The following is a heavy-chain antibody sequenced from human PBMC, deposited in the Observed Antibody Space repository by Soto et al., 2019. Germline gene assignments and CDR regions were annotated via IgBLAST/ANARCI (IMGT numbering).Heavy chain of an antibody. CDR2: MYQSGST. CDR1: GYSISSGYF. V-gene: IGHV4-38-2*02. CDR3: TRDGDGRMTTNPYYYYGIDV. Sequence: SETLSLTCGVSGYSISSGYFWGWIRQPPGKGLEWIGSMYQSGSTYYNPSLKSRVTISIDTSKNQFSLKLTSMSAADTAVYYCTRDGDGRMTTNPYYYYGIDVWGPGITVTVSS. D-gene: IGHD2-21*02. J-gene: IGHJ6*02.